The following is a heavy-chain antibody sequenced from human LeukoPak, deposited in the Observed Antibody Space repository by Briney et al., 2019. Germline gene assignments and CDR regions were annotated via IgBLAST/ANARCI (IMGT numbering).Heavy chain of an antibody. CDR1: GDSIDSFY. V-gene: IGHV4-59*01. J-gene: IGHJ4*02. D-gene: IGHD3-10*01. CDR2: ISYSASP. CDR3: ARSYGSRSITGLFPF. Sequence: SETLSLTCTVSGDSIDSFYWSWIRQPPGKALEWIGYISYSASPTYNPSLKSRVTISMDTSKNHFSLRLSSVTAADTAVYYCARSYGSRSITGLFPFWGQGTLVTVSS.